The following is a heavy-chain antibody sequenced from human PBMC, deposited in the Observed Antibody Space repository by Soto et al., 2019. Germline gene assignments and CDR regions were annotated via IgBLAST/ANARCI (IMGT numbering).Heavy chain of an antibody. CDR2: FYYSGST. V-gene: IGHV4-61*01. Sequence: SGNLDLTCTVSGGSISGDIYFWSWVRQPPGKGLEWIGYFYYSGSTKYNPSLKSRVTILEDTSKNQFSLKLNSVTAADTAVYYCAREGRMGTFDYWGQG. CDR1: GGSISGDIYF. CDR3: AREGRMGTFDY. J-gene: IGHJ4*02. D-gene: IGHD1-1*01.